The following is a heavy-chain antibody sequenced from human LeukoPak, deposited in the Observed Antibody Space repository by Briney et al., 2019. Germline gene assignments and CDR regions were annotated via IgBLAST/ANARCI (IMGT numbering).Heavy chain of an antibody. D-gene: IGHD3-10*01. CDR3: ARDLSAMVRGVTNY. CDR2: INPNSGGT. V-gene: IGHV1-2*02. J-gene: IGHJ4*02. CDR1: GYTFTGYY. Sequence: ASVKVSCKASGYTFTGYYMHWVRQAPGQGLEWMGWINPNSGGTNYAQKFQGRVTMTRDTSISTAYMELSRLRSDDTAVYYCARDLSAMVRGVTNYWGQETLVTVSS.